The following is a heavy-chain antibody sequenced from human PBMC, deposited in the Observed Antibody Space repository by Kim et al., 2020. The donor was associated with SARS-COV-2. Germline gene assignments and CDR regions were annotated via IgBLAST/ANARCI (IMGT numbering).Heavy chain of an antibody. Sequence: SETLSLTCTVSGGSISSYYWSWIRQPPGKGLERIGYIYYSGSTNYNPSLKSRVTISVDTSKNQFSLKLSSVTAADTAVYYCARQGRGYSYGFRPHDAFDIWGQGTMVTVSS. J-gene: IGHJ3*02. CDR2: IYYSGST. V-gene: IGHV4-59*08. D-gene: IGHD5-18*01. CDR1: GGSISSYY. CDR3: ARQGRGYSYGFRPHDAFDI.